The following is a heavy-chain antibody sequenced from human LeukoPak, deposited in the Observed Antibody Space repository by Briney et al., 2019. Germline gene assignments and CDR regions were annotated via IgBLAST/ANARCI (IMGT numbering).Heavy chain of an antibody. CDR3: ARDGVYSSSSPYFQH. D-gene: IGHD6-6*01. CDR2: IYYSGST. Sequence: SETLSLTCTVSGGSISSYYWSWIRQPPGNGLERIGYIYYSGSTNYNPSLNSRVTISVDTSKNQFSLRLSSVTAADTAVYYCARDGVYSSSSPYFQHWGQGTLVTVSS. V-gene: IGHV4-59*01. J-gene: IGHJ1*01. CDR1: GGSISSYY.